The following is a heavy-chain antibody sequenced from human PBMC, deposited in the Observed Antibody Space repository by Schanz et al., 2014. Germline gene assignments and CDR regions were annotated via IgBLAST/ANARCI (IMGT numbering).Heavy chain of an antibody. CDR1: GFSFGSYA. CDR2: ISTSGTST. J-gene: IGHJ4*02. Sequence: VQLVESGGGLVQPWGSLRLSCAASGFSFGSYAMSWVRQAPGKGLEWVSAISTSGTSTYYADSVKGRFTISRDNSKNTLYLEMNSLRVEDTAVYYCASHPSGWFIGHCDYWGQGTLVTVSS. D-gene: IGHD6-19*01. CDR3: ASHPSGWFIGHCDY. V-gene: IGHV3-23*04.